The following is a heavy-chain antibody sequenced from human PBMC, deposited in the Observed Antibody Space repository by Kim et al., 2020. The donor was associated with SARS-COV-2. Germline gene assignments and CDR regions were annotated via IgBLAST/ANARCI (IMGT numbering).Heavy chain of an antibody. D-gene: IGHD1-1*01. J-gene: IGHJ4*02. CDR3: ARRGGIVNNYNY. Sequence: YYNPSLRSRVTISVDTSKNQFSLNLRSVTATDTAVYYCARRGGIVNNYNYWGQGTLVTVSS. V-gene: IGHV4-39*01.